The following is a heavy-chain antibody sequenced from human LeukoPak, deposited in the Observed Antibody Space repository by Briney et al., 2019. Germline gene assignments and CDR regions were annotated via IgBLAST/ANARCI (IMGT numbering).Heavy chain of an antibody. D-gene: IGHD3-3*01. V-gene: IGHV4-34*01. J-gene: IGHJ4*02. CDR2: INHSGST. Sequence: SETLSLTCAVYGGPFSGYYWSWIRQPPGKGLEWIGEINHSGSTNYNPSLKSRVTISVDTSKNQFSLKLSSVTAADTAVYYCARLKGLLNDFWSGYYTYYFDYWGQGTLVTVSS. CDR3: ARLKGLLNDFWSGYYTYYFDY. CDR1: GGPFSGYY.